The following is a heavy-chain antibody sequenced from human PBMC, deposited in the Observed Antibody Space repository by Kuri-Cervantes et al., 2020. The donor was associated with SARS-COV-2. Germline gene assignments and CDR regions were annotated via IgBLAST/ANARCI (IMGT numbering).Heavy chain of an antibody. CDR2: ISAYSGNT. CDR3: ARAARFLEWLPQYYFDY. V-gene: IGHV1-18*01. Sequence: ASVKVSCKASGYTFTSYGISWVRQTPGQGLEWMGWISAYSGNTDYAQKFQGRVTMTTDTSTNIAYMELSRLRSDDTAVYYCARAARFLEWLPQYYFDYWGQGTLVTVSS. CDR1: GYTFTSYG. J-gene: IGHJ4*02. D-gene: IGHD3-3*01.